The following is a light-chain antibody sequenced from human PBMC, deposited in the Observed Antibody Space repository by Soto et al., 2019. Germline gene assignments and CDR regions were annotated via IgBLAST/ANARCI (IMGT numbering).Light chain of an antibody. J-gene: IGLJ1*01. CDR1: SSDVGCYNY. CDR3: TSYTSSSTLNV. Sequence: QSALTQPASVSGSPGQSITISCTGTSSDVGCYNYVSWYQQHPGKAPKLMIYEVSNRPLGVSNRFSGSKSGNTASLTISGLQAEDEADYYCTSYTSSSTLNVFGTGSKVTGL. V-gene: IGLV2-14*01. CDR2: EVS.